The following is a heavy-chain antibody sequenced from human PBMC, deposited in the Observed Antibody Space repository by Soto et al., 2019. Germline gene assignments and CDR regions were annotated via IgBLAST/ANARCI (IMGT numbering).Heavy chain of an antibody. V-gene: IGHV5-51*01. D-gene: IGHD3-22*01. CDR2: IYPGDSDT. CDR3: ARQGAPFGYYDSHAFDI. Sequence: GESLKISCKGSGYSFTSYWIGWVRQMPGKGLEWMGIIYPGDSDTRYSPSFQGQVTISADKSISTAYLQWSSLKASDTAMYYCARQGAPFGYYDSHAFDIWGQGTMVTVSS. CDR1: GYSFTSYW. J-gene: IGHJ3*02.